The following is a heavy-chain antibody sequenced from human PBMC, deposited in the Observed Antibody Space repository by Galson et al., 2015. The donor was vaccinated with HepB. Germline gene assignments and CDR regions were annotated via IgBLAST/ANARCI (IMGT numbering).Heavy chain of an antibody. Sequence: SLRLSCAASGFTFSSYAMHWVRQAPGKGLEWVAVISYDGSNKYYADSVKGRFTISRDNSKNTLYLQMNSLRAEDTAVYYCARVERYQLLSYFDYWGQGTLVTVSS. V-gene: IGHV3-30-3*01. D-gene: IGHD2-2*01. J-gene: IGHJ4*02. CDR1: GFTFSSYA. CDR3: ARVERYQLLSYFDY. CDR2: ISYDGSNK.